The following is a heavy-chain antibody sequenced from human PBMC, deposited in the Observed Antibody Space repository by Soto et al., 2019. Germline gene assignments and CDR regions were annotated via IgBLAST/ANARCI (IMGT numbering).Heavy chain of an antibody. Sequence: PAETLSLTSAVYGGSFSGYYWSWIRQPPGKGREWIGEINHSGSANYNPCLKSRVTISVDTSKNQFSLKLSSVTAVDTAVYYCARSGHVPGASFDYWGQGTLVTVSS. V-gene: IGHV4-34*01. CDR2: INHSGSA. J-gene: IGHJ4*02. CDR1: GGSFSGYY. CDR3: ARSGHVPGASFDY. D-gene: IGHD6-6*01.